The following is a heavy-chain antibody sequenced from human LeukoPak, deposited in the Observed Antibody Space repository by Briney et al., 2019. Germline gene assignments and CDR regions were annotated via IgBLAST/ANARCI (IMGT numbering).Heavy chain of an antibody. V-gene: IGHV3-30*14. CDR2: ISYDGTNK. CDR3: ARGVRDGYNKAYFDS. J-gene: IGHJ4*02. D-gene: IGHD5-24*01. Sequence: GGSLRLSCAASGFTFSTYAMRCARQAPSKGLEWVAVISYDGTNKYYADSVKGRFTISRDNSKNTLSLQMNSLRAEDTAVYYCARGVRDGYNKAYFDSWGQGTLVTVSS. CDR1: GFTFSTYA.